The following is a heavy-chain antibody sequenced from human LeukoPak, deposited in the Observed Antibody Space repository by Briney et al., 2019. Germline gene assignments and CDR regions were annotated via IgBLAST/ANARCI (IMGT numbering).Heavy chain of an antibody. CDR3: ARDRYDSSGYYETEDDY. D-gene: IGHD3-22*01. J-gene: IGHJ4*02. CDR2: INPSGGST. V-gene: IGHV1-46*01. Sequence: GASVKVSCQASGYTFTSYYMHWVRQAPGQGLEWMGIINPSGGSTSYAQKFQGRVTMTRDTSTSTVYMELSSLRSEDTAVYYCARDRYDSSGYYETEDDYWGQGTLVTVSS. CDR1: GYTFTSYY.